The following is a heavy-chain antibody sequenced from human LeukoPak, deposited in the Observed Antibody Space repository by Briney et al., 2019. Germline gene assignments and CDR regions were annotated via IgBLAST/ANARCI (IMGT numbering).Heavy chain of an antibody. CDR3: ARHNWHHFDF. CDR1: GFSFRDCW. Sequence: GGSLRLSCAATGFSFRDCWMTWVRQAPGKGPEWVANIVQDGTKKFFVDSVKGRFTISRDNAKNSLYLQMDSLRAEDTAVYYCARHNWHHFDFWGQGTLVTVSS. V-gene: IGHV3-7*01. D-gene: IGHD1-20*01. CDR2: IVQDGTKK. J-gene: IGHJ4*02.